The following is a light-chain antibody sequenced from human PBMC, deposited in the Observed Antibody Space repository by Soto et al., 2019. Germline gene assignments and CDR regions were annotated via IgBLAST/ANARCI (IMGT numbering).Light chain of an antibody. Sequence: QSVLTQPASVSGSPGQSITISCTGTSSDVGGYNSVSWYRQDPGKAPKLMIYDVTNRPSGVSNRFSGSKSGNTASLTISGLQAEDEADYYCSSFTSDITYVFGTGTKVTV. CDR2: DVT. J-gene: IGLJ1*01. CDR1: SSDVGGYNS. V-gene: IGLV2-14*01. CDR3: SSFTSDITYV.